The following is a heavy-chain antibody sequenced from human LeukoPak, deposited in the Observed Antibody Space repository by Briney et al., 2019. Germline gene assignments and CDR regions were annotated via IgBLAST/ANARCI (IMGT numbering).Heavy chain of an antibody. Sequence: AGGSLRLSCAASGFTFGNYWMHWVRQAPGKGLVWVSRINSDGSSTSYADSVKGRFTISRDNAKNTLYLQMNSLRAADTTVYYCGGVSRGSYFGYYYYYMDVWGKGTTVTVSS. CDR3: GGVSRGSYFGYYYYYMDV. V-gene: IGHV3-74*01. D-gene: IGHD3-16*01. CDR2: INSDGSST. J-gene: IGHJ6*03. CDR1: GFTFGNYW.